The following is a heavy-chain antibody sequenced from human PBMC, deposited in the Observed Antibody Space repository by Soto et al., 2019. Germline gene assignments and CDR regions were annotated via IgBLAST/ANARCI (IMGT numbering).Heavy chain of an antibody. V-gene: IGHV3-23*01. Sequence: PAGSLSLSCAASGFTFSSDAMSWVCHAPGTGLEWVSASSGSGGSTSYADSVNSRLTISTDNSKNTLYLQRNRPRAEDTAAYYCAKGRACSSTICYTGYWGQGTLVTVSS. CDR1: GFTFSSDA. CDR2: SSGSGGST. J-gene: IGHJ4*02. D-gene: IGHD2-2*02. CDR3: AKGRACSSTICYTGY.